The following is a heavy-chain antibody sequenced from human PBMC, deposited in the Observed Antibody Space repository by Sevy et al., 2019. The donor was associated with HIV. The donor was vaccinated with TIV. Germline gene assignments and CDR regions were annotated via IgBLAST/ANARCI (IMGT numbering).Heavy chain of an antibody. D-gene: IGHD6-13*01. V-gene: IGHV3-23*01. CDR2: ISGSGGST. CDR1: GFTFSTYT. J-gene: IGHJ6*02. Sequence: GGSLRLSCAASGFTFSTYTMNGVRQAPRKGLEWVSAISGSGGSTYYADSVKGRFTISRDKSKNTLYLQMNNLRAEDTAVYYCAKGDSTFYGMDVWGQGTTVTVSS. CDR3: AKGDSTFYGMDV.